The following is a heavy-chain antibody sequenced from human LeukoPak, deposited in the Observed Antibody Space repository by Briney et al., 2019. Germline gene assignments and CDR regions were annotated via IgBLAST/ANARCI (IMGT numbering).Heavy chain of an antibody. CDR3: AKALEGTAMVVY. Sequence: GGSLRLSCAASGFTFSNYAMSWVRQAPGKGLEWVSTIGGSGGPTYYADSVKGRFTISRDNSKNTLYLQMNSLRAEDTAVYYCAKALEGTAMVVYCGQGALVSVSS. CDR2: IGGSGGPT. CDR1: GFTFSNYA. J-gene: IGHJ4*02. V-gene: IGHV3-23*01. D-gene: IGHD3-3*01.